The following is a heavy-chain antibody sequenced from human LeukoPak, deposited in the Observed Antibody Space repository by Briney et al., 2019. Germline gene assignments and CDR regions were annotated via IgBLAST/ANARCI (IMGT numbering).Heavy chain of an antibody. CDR2: INPDGSGK. J-gene: IGHJ4*02. D-gene: IGHD3-16*01. CDR3: ASWGAGGNS. Sequence: GGSLRLSCEASGFTLSTYWMNWVRQVPGKGLDWVANINPDGSGKRHVDSVKGRFTIARDNADNSLSLQMNSLRAEDTAVYYCASWGAGGNSWGQGTLVTASS. V-gene: IGHV3-7*01. CDR1: GFTLSTYW.